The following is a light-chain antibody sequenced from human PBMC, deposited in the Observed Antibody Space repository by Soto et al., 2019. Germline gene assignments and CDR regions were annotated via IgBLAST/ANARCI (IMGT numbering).Light chain of an antibody. CDR3: QQFHNWPPLT. Sequence: EIVMTQSPATLSVSPGERATLSCRASQNIGGTLAWYQQRPGQAPRLLFYGASARASGTPASFSGSGSGTEFTLTISSLQSEDVAVYYCQQFHNWPPLTFGGGTKVEI. CDR1: QNIGGT. V-gene: IGKV3-15*01. J-gene: IGKJ4*01. CDR2: GAS.